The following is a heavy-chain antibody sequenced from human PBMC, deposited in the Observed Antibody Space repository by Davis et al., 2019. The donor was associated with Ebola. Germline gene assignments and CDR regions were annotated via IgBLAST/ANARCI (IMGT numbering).Heavy chain of an antibody. CDR2: IKSKTDGGTT. CDR1: GFTFSSYA. J-gene: IGHJ4*02. D-gene: IGHD2-15*01. Sequence: GGSLRLSCAASGFTFSSYAMSWVRQAPGKGLEWVGRIKSKTDGGTTDYAAPVKGRFTISRDDSKNTLYLQMNSLKTEDTAVYYCTTGLVVVAASEGDYWGQGTLVTVSS. V-gene: IGHV3-15*01. CDR3: TTGLVVVAASEGDY.